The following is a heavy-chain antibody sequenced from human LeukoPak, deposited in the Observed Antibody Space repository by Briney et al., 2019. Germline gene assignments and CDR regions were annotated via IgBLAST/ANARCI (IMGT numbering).Heavy chain of an antibody. Sequence: PRGSLRLSCAASGFTFSNYAMNWVRQAPGKGLEWVGEINHSGSTNYNPSLKSRVTISVDTSKNQISLKLSSVTAADTAVYYCARQFPGILLWFGSNWFDPWGQGTLVTVSS. CDR1: GFTFSNYA. D-gene: IGHD3-10*01. V-gene: IGHV4-34*01. J-gene: IGHJ5*02. CDR2: INHSGST. CDR3: ARQFPGILLWFGSNWFDP.